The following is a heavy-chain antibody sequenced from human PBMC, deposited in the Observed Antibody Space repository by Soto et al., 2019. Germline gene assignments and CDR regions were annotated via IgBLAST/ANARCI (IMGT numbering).Heavy chain of an antibody. CDR1: GDTFSSHA. D-gene: IGHD1-1*01. CDR3: ARGVEEMATTTAVWSFEL. Sequence: QVQLVQSGAEVKKPGSSVKVSCKASGDTFSSHAFGWVRQAPGQGLEWMGGIIPFFGTANYAQKFQGRVAITADESTTSASMELSSLRSEDTAVYYCARGVEEMATTTAVWSFELWGRGTLVTVSS. V-gene: IGHV1-69*01. J-gene: IGHJ2*01. CDR2: IIPFFGTA.